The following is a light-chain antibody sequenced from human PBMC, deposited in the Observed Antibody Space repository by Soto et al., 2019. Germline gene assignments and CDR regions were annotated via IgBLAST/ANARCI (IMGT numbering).Light chain of an antibody. J-gene: IGLJ1*01. CDR2: RSH. V-gene: IGLV1-47*01. CDR3: ASWDDSLRGYV. Sequence: QSVLTQPPSASGTPGQRVTISCSGSSSNIGSNYVSWFQHLPGTAPKVLIYRSHQRPSGVPDRFSGSKSGTSASLAIRGLRSEDEADYYCASWDDSLRGYVFGTGTKVTVL. CDR1: SSNIGSNY.